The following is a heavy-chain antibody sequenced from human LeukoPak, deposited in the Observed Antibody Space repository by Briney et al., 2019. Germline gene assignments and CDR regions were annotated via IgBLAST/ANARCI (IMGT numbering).Heavy chain of an antibody. CDR3: AKDSYYYGSGSFY. V-gene: IGHV3-23*01. Sequence: GGSLRLSCAASGFTFSSYAMSWVRQAPGKGLEWVSTISGSGSSTYYADSVKGRFTIPRDNSKNTLYLQMNSLRAEDTAIYYCAKDSYYYGSGSFYWGQGTLVTVSS. D-gene: IGHD3-10*01. J-gene: IGHJ4*02. CDR1: GFTFSSYA. CDR2: ISGSGSST.